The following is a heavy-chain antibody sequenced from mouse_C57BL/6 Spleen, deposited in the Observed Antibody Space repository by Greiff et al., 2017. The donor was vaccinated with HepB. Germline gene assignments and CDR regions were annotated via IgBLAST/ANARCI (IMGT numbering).Heavy chain of an antibody. V-gene: IGHV5-17*01. Sequence: EVKLMESGGGLVKPGGSLKLSCAASGFTFSDYGMHWVRQAPEKGLEWVAYISSGSSTIYYADTVKGRFTISRDNAKNTLFLQRTSLRSEDTAMYYCARGWVDYWGQGTTLTVSS. CDR2: ISSGSSTI. CDR1: GFTFSDYG. CDR3: ARGWVDY. D-gene: IGHD1-1*02. J-gene: IGHJ2*01.